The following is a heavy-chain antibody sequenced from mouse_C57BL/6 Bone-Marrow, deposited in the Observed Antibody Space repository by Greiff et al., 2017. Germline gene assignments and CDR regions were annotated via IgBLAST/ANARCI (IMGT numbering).Heavy chain of an antibody. CDR1: GISITTGNYR. CDR3: ARLYDYDAFPWYFDV. V-gene: IGHV3-5*01. Sequence: EVKLVESGPGLVKPSQTVFLTCTVTGISITTGNYRWSWIRQFPGNKLEWIGYIYYSGTITYNPSLTSRTTITSDTPKNQFFLEMNSFTAEDTATYYCARLYDYDAFPWYFDVWGTGTTVTVSS. D-gene: IGHD2-4*01. CDR2: IYYSGTI. J-gene: IGHJ1*03.